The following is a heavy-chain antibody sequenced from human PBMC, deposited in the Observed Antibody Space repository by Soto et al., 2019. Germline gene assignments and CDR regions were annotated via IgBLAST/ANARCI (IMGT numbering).Heavy chain of an antibody. CDR1: GYTFTNYW. D-gene: IGHD4-4*01. J-gene: IGHJ6*02. Sequence: GESLKISCKVSGYTFTNYWIARVRQMPGKGLEWMGIVYLGDSETRYSPSFQDQVTISADKSIRTAYLQWTSLKASDTAMYYCARGHSNGYYYGVDVWGQGTTVTVSS. CDR2: VYLGDSET. V-gene: IGHV5-51*01. CDR3: ARGHSNGYYYGVDV.